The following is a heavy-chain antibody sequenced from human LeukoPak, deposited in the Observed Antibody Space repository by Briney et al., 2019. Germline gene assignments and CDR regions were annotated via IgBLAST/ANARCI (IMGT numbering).Heavy chain of an antibody. CDR3: GIRRLAVASAPFDH. V-gene: IGHV1-24*01. J-gene: IGHJ5*02. Sequence: GASVKVSCKVSGRTLSQFSLQWERQVPGKGLEWMAGSDHKDKTFYAQNFQGRVTLTEVTSTDTAYIELSSLSLEDTAVYYWGIRRLAVASAPFDHWGQGAMVTVSS. D-gene: IGHD6-19*01. CDR2: SDHKDKT. CDR1: GRTLSQFS.